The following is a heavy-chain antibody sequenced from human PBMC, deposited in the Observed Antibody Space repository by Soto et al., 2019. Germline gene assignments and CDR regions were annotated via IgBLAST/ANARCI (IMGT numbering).Heavy chain of an antibody. D-gene: IGHD2-2*01. Sequence: SETLSLTCTVSGGSISSGDYYWSWIRQPPGKGLEWIGYIYYSGSTYYNPSLKSRVTISVDTSKNQFSLKLSSVTAAATAVYCRGTAPYCSSTSCYWDYLGQGALETVSS. CDR2: IYYSGST. CDR3: GTAPYCSSTSCYWDY. CDR1: GGSISSGDYY. J-gene: IGHJ4*01. V-gene: IGHV4-30-4*01.